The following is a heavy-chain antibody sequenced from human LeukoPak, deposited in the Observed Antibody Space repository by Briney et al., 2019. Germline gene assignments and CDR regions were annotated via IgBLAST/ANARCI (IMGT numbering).Heavy chain of an antibody. CDR1: GFTFSNYW. J-gene: IGHJ4*02. CDR2: INSDGRST. D-gene: IGHD3-10*01. V-gene: IGHV3-74*01. Sequence: GGSLRLSCAASGFTFSNYWMHWVRQAPGKGLVWVSRINSDGRSTNYADSVKGRFTISRDNAKNTLYLQMNSLRAEDTAVYYCAKDLWFGALRYFDYWGQGTLVTVSS. CDR3: AKDLWFGALRYFDY.